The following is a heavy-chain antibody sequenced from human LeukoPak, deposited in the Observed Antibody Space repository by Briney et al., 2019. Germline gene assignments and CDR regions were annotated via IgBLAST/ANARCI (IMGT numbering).Heavy chain of an antibody. CDR2: INWNGGST. CDR1: GFTFSNYG. CDR3: AKIRPPAYDI. D-gene: IGHD3-3*02. V-gene: IGHV3-20*04. J-gene: IGHJ3*02. Sequence: GGSLRLSCAASGFTFSNYGMHWVRQAPGKGLEWVSGINWNGGSTGYADSVKGRFTISRDNAKNSLYLQMNSLRAEDTAVYYCAKIRPPAYDIWGQGTMVTVSS.